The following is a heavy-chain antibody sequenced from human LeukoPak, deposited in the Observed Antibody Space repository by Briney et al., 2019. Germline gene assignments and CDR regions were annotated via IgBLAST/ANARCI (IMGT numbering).Heavy chain of an antibody. V-gene: IGHV6-1*01. CDR2: TYYRSKWYN. CDR1: GDNVFSSSVA. J-gene: IGHJ4*02. D-gene: IGHD4-11*01. Sequence: SQTLSLTCAISGDNVFSSSVAWNWIRQSPSGGLEWLGRTYYRSKWYNDYAVSVKSRITINLDTSKNQLSLQLNSVTPEDTAVYYCARGQYSAHDYWGQGTLVTVSS. CDR3: ARGQYSAHDY.